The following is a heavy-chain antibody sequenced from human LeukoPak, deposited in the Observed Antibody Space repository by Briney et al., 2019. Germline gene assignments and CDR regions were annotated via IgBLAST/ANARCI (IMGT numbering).Heavy chain of an antibody. CDR2: IYYSGST. CDR3: ARDLVVAATDWFDP. V-gene: IGHV4-59*12. D-gene: IGHD2-15*01. J-gene: IGHJ5*02. CDR1: GGSISSYY. Sequence: PSETLSLTCTVSGGSISSYYWSWIRQPPGKGLEWIGYIYYSGSTNYNPSLKSRVTISVDTSKNQFSLKLSSVTAADTAVYYCARDLVVAATDWFDPWGQGTLDTVSS.